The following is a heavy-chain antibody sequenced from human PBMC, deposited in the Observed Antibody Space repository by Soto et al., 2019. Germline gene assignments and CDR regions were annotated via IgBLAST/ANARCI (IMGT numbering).Heavy chain of an antibody. CDR3: ARGHINIITRTSLHCDS. J-gene: IGHJ4*02. Sequence: QVQLVQSGTEVKKPGSSVKVSCKASGDTFSNYAINWVRQAPGQGLEWMGQMLPTSGSTRYAQKFQGRLTITADKSTNTAYKKLSSLSSEDTAVYYCARGHINIITRTSLHCDSRGKGNQVSVSS. CDR2: MLPTSGST. V-gene: IGHV1-69*06. D-gene: IGHD1-7*01. CDR1: GDTFSNYA.